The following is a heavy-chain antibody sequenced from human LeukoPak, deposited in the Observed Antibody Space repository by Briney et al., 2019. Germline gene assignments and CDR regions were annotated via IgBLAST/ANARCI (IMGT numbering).Heavy chain of an antibody. V-gene: IGHV1-69*04. Sequence: SVKVSCKASGGTFSSYAISWVRQAPGQGLEWMGRIIPILGIANYALKFQGRVTITADKSTSTAYMELSSLRSEDTAVYYCARETYIVVVPAAKGSWFDPWGQGTLVTVS. CDR1: GGTFSSYA. CDR2: IIPILGIA. CDR3: ARETYIVVVPAAKGSWFDP. J-gene: IGHJ5*02. D-gene: IGHD2-2*01.